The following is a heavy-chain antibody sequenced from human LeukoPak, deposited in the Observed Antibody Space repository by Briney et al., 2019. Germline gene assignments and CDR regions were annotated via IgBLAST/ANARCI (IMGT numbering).Heavy chain of an antibody. CDR3: ARDSPPQYASSSAGFDY. J-gene: IGHJ4*02. Sequence: PSETLSLTCTVSGGSISGYYWSWLRQPPGKGLEWIGHIYYSGSTNYNPSLRSRLTISFDTSTSQFSLRLSSVTAADTAVYYCARDSPPQYASSSAGFDYWGQGALVTVSS. D-gene: IGHD6-6*01. V-gene: IGHV4-59*12. CDR2: IYYSGST. CDR1: GGSISGYY.